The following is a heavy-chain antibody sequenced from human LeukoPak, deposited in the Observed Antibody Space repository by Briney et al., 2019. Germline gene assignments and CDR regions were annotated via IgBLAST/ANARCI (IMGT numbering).Heavy chain of an antibody. Sequence: GGSLRLSCAASGFTFSSYWMHWVRQAPGKGLVWVSRINSDGSSTGYADSVKGRFTISRDNAKNTLYLQMNSLRAEDTAVYYCAREGFDILTGWIYYMDVWGKGTTVTISS. D-gene: IGHD3-9*01. J-gene: IGHJ6*03. V-gene: IGHV3-74*01. CDR1: GFTFSSYW. CDR3: AREGFDILTGWIYYMDV. CDR2: INSDGSST.